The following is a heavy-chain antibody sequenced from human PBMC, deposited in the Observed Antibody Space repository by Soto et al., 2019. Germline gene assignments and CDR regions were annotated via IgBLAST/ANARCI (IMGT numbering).Heavy chain of an antibody. J-gene: IGHJ4*02. Sequence: QVQLVQSGAEVKKPGSSVKVSCKASGGTFSSYAISWVRQAPGQGLEWMGGIIPIFGTANYAQKFQGRVTITADESTSTAYMELSSLRSEDTAVDYCAREGPKMATIDYFDYWGQGTLVTVSS. CDR1: GGTFSSYA. CDR2: IIPIFGTA. V-gene: IGHV1-69*01. D-gene: IGHD5-12*01. CDR3: AREGPKMATIDYFDY.